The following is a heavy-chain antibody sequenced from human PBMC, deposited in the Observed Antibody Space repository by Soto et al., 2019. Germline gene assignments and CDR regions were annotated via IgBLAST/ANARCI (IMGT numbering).Heavy chain of an antibody. Sequence: SGPTLVNPTQTLTLTCTFSGFSLTTSGVGVGWIRQPPGKALEWLALIYWNDDERYSPSLRRRLTITKDTSKNQVVLTMTHKDAVDTSIYDGGSTRRSSEDFLDFWDRGTMFT. V-gene: IGHV2-5*01. CDR1: GFSLTTSGVG. CDR2: IYWNDDE. D-gene: IGHD3-10*01. J-gene: IGHJ3*01. CDR3: GSTRRSSEDFLDF.